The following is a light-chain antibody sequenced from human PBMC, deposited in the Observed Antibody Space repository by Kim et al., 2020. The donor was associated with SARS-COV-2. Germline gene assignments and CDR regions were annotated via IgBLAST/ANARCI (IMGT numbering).Light chain of an antibody. Sequence: SASVGYSVYITCRASQSISRSLAWYQQKPGKAPKLLFYDAYSLESWGPSRFCGSGYGTEFTLTISRLQPHHLEAYSCKEYHSTPRIFGQGTKLEI. CDR3: KEYHSTPRI. CDR2: DAY. CDR1: QSISRS. J-gene: IGKJ2*01. V-gene: IGKV1-5*01.